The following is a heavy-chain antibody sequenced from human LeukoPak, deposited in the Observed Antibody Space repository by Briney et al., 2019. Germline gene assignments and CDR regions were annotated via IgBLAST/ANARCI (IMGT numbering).Heavy chain of an antibody. Sequence: GGSLRLSCAASGFTFSGSAMHWVRQASGKGLEWVGRIRSKANSYATAYAASVKGRFTISRDDSKNTAYLQMNSLKTEDTAVYYCTTRWDTMVRGVDDAFDIRGQGTMVTVSS. CDR3: TTRWDTMVRGVDDAFDI. V-gene: IGHV3-73*01. J-gene: IGHJ3*02. D-gene: IGHD3-10*01. CDR1: GFTFSGSA. CDR2: IRSKANSYAT.